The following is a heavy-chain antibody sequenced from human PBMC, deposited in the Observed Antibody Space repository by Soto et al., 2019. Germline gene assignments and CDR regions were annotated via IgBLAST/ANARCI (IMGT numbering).Heavy chain of an antibody. Sequence: GGSLRLSCAASGFTFSSYWMHWVRQGPGKGLVWVSRIKSDGSSTYYADSVKGRFTISRDNAKNTLYLQMNSLRAEDTAVYYCTRDFDRWGQGTLVTVSS. CDR1: GFTFSSYW. J-gene: IGHJ4*02. V-gene: IGHV3-74*01. CDR2: IKSDGSST. D-gene: IGHD3-22*01. CDR3: TRDFDR.